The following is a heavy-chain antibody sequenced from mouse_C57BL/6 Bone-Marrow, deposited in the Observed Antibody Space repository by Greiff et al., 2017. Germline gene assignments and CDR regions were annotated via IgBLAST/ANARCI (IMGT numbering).Heavy chain of an antibody. Sequence: QVQLQQSGAELVKPGASVKLSCKASGYNFTSYWMQWVKQRPGQGLEWIGEIDPSDGNTNYNQKFKGKATLTVDTASSTAYMQLSSLTSEDSAVYYCARGGGLSGDFDYWGQGTTLPVSS. V-gene: IGHV1-50*01. D-gene: IGHD3-1*01. CDR1: GYNFTSYW. CDR2: IDPSDGNT. J-gene: IGHJ2*01. CDR3: ARGGGLSGDFDY.